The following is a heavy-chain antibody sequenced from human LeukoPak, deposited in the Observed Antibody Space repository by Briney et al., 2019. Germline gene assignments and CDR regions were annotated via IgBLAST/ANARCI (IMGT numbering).Heavy chain of an antibody. D-gene: IGHD3-10*02. J-gene: IGHJ6*02. V-gene: IGHV3-48*02. CDR3: ASMLIRTGMDV. CDR1: GFTFSSYS. CDR2: ISSSSSTI. Sequence: PGGSLRLSCAASGFTFSSYSMNWVRQAPGKGLEWVSYISSSSSTIYYADSVKGRFTISRDNAKNSLYLQVNSLRDEDTAVYYCASMLIRTGMDVWGQGTTVTVSS.